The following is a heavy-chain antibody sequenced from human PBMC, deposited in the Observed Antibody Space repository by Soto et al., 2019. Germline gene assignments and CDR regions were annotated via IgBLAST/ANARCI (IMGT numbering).Heavy chain of an antibody. CDR1: GFTCSDYY. J-gene: IGHJ4*02. CDR3: ARACDNFNVPEY. Sequence: RASPTLSRAAHGFTCSDYYMSWVRQAPGRDLEWISYSSNSVTLPRHATSVKGRFSISRANANNSLYLELNSLRVEDTAVYYCARACDNFNVPEYWGKET. D-gene: IGHD1-1*01. V-gene: IGHV3-11*06. CDR2: SSNSVTLP.